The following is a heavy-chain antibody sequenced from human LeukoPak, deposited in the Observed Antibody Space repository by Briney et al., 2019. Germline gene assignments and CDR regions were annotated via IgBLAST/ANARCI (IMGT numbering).Heavy chain of an antibody. J-gene: IGHJ4*02. CDR1: GFIFSSYS. CDR2: IPSDSGSTI. D-gene: IGHD3-16*01. V-gene: IGHV3-48*04. Sequence: GGSLRLSCAASGFIFSSYSMNWVRQAPGKGLEWVSYIPSDSGSTIHYADSVKGRFTISRDNAKNSLFLQMHSLRVEDTAVYYCAREDRVRGNYWGQGTLVTVSS. CDR3: AREDRVRGNY.